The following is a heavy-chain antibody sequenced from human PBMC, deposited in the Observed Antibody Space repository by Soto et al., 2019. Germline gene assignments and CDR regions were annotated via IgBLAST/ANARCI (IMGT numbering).Heavy chain of an antibody. CDR1: GGSISSSNW. Sequence: QVQLQESGPGLVKPSGTLSLTCAVSGGSISSSNWWSWVRQPPGKGLEWIGEIYHSGSTNYNPSLKIRVPISVDNPKTHFSLKLSSVPAAETAVYYCARVAESHKGKYRGYGQIDYWGRGPLVPVSS. J-gene: IGHJ4*02. D-gene: IGHD5-12*01. V-gene: IGHV4-4*02. CDR3: ARVAESHKGKYRGYGQIDY. CDR2: IYHSGST.